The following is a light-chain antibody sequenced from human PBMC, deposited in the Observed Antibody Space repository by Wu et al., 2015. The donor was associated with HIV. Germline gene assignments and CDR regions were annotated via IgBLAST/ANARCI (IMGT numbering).Light chain of an antibody. CDR1: QDIRNS. J-gene: IGKJ2*03. CDR2: AAS. CDR3: QQHSSIPYS. Sequence: DIQMTQSPSSLSASVGDKVTITCRASQDIRNSLAWLQQRPGQAPKLLLYAASTLESGVPSRFSGTGYGTDFTLTISGLQPDDFATYYCQQHSSIPYSFGQGTKLEIK. V-gene: IGKV1-NL1*01.